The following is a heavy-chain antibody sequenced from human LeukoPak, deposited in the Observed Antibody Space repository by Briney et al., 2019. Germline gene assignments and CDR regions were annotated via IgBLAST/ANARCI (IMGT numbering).Heavy chain of an antibody. V-gene: IGHV3-7*01. CDR1: GFTFSSHW. CDR2: IKQDGSEK. J-gene: IGHJ6*02. Sequence: GGSLRLSCAASGFTFSSHWMNWVRQAPGKGLEWVANIKQDGSEKYYVDSVKGRFTISRDNAKNSLYLQMNSLRAEDTAVYYCARDRTYYYGSGTSDYYYYYGMDVWGQGTTVTVSS. D-gene: IGHD3-10*01. CDR3: ARDRTYYYGSGTSDYYYYYGMDV.